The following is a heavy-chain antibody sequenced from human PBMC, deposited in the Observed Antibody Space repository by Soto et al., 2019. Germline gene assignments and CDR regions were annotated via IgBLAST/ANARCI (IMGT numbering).Heavy chain of an antibody. CDR1: GFTFSSYA. CDR3: APLASIAGYDAFDI. J-gene: IGHJ3*02. V-gene: IGHV3-30-3*01. D-gene: IGHD3-9*01. CDR2: ISYDGSNK. Sequence: QVQLVESGGGVVQPGRSLRLSCAASGFTFSSYAMHWVRQAPGKGLEWVAVISYDGSNKYYADSVKGRFTISRDNSKNTLYLQMNSLRAEDTAVYYCAPLASIAGYDAFDIWGQGTMVTVSS.